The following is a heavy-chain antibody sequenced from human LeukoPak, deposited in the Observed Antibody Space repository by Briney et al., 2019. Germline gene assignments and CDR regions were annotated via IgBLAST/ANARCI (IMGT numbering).Heavy chain of an antibody. CDR1: GDSVSSNSGA. Sequence: SQTLSLTCAISGDSVSSNSGARNWIRQSPSRGLEWLGRTYYRSKWYNDYAVSVESRITINPDTSKNQFSLQLNSVTPEDTAVYYCAKGQWLVNDAFNIWGQGTMVTVSS. D-gene: IGHD6-19*01. CDR2: TYYRSKWYN. J-gene: IGHJ3*02. CDR3: AKGQWLVNDAFNI. V-gene: IGHV6-1*01.